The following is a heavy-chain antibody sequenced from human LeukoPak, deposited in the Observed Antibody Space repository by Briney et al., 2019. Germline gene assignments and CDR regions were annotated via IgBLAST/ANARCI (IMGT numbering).Heavy chain of an antibody. Sequence: GGSLRLSCAASGFTFSSYEMNWVRQAPGKGLEWVSYISTSGSTIYYADSVKGRFTISRDNAKNTLYLQMNSLRAEDTAVYYCARAGVVVPAAITYLRDYYYYYYMDVWGKGTTVTISS. D-gene: IGHD2-2*02. CDR1: GFTFSSYE. V-gene: IGHV3-48*03. J-gene: IGHJ6*03. CDR2: ISTSGSTI. CDR3: ARAGVVVPAAITYLRDYYYYYYMDV.